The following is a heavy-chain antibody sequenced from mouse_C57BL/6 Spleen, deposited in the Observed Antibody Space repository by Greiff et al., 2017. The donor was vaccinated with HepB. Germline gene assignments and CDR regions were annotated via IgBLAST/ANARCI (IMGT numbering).Heavy chain of an antibody. D-gene: IGHD1-1*01. J-gene: IGHJ4*01. CDR1: GYTFTDYE. CDR2: IDPETGGT. Sequence: VQRVESGAELVRPGASVTLSCKASGYTFTDYEMHWVKQTPVHGLEWIGAIDPETGGTAYNQKFKGKAILTADKSSSTAYMELRSLTSEDSAVYYCTRGHSRETWGQGTSVTVSS. CDR3: TRGHSRET. V-gene: IGHV1-15*01.